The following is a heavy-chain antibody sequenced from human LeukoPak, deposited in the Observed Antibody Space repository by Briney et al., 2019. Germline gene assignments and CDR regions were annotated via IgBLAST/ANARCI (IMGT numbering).Heavy chain of an antibody. D-gene: IGHD3-3*01. CDR1: GFTFSSYA. Sequence: GGSLRLSCAASGFTFSSYAMSWVRQAPGKGLEWVSAISGSGGSTYYAESVKGRFTISRDNSENTLYLQMNSLRAEDTAVYYCAKDLPYYDFWSGYYTGYYFDYWGQGTLVTVSS. CDR2: ISGSGGST. J-gene: IGHJ4*02. CDR3: AKDLPYYDFWSGYYTGYYFDY. V-gene: IGHV3-23*01.